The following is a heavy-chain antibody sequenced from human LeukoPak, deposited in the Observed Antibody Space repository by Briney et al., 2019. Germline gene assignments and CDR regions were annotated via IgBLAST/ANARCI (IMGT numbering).Heavy chain of an antibody. D-gene: IGHD3-10*01. J-gene: IGHJ4*01. CDR3: ASGFFARGIHYLDY. Sequence: GGSLRLSCAASGFTVSNTYMSWVRQPPGKGLEWVSAIYSGGRTYYADSVKGRFTISGDNSKNTLYLEMNRLRAEDTAVYHCASGFFARGIHYLDYWGHGSLVTVSS. CDR1: GFTVSNTY. V-gene: IGHV3-66*01. CDR2: IYSGGRT.